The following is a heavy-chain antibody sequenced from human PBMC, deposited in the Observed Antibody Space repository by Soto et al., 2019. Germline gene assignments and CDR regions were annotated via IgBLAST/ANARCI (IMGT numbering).Heavy chain of an antibody. CDR3: ARVTEGGNDAFDI. J-gene: IGHJ3*02. D-gene: IGHD3-16*01. V-gene: IGHV4-31*03. CDR1: GGSISSGGYY. CDR2: IYYSGST. Sequence: SETLSLTCTVSGGSISSGGYYWSWIRQHPGKGLEWIGYIYYSGSTYYNPSLKSRVTISVDTSKNQFSLKLSSVTAAGTAVYYCARVTEGGNDAFDIWGQGTMVTVS.